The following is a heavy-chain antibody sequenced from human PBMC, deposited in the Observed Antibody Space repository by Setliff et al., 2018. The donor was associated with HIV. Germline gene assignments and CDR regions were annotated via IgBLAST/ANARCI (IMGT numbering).Heavy chain of an antibody. D-gene: IGHD6-13*01. V-gene: IGHV1-2*02. J-gene: IGHJ4*02. CDR2: INPNSGGT. Sequence: ASVKVSCKASGYTFTGYYMHWVRQAPGQGLEWMGWINPNSGGTTYAQKFQGRFTISRDNSKNTLYLQMNSLRAEDTAVYYCAKDHATSSWFTALLDYWGQGALVTVSS. CDR3: AKDHATSSWFTALLDY. CDR1: GYTFTGYY.